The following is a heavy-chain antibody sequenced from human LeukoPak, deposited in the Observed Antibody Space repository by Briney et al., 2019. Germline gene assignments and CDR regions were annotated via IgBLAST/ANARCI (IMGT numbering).Heavy chain of an antibody. V-gene: IGHV4-59*01. J-gene: IGHJ4*02. CDR3: ARVTIPYYFDY. D-gene: IGHD3-3*01. Sequence: SETLSLTCTVSGGSISSYYWSWIRQPPGKGLEWIGYIYYSGSTNYNPSLKSRVTISVDTSKNQFSLKLSSVTAADTAVYYCARVTIPYYFDYWGQGTLVTVSS. CDR1: GGSISSYY. CDR2: IYYSGST.